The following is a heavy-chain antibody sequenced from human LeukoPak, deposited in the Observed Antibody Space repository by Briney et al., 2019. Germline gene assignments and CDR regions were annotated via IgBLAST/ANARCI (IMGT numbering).Heavy chain of an antibody. CDR3: AREGIDTHPAYQAY. D-gene: IGHD2-2*01. Sequence: PGGSLRLSCAASGFTFSDYYMSWIRQAPGKGLEWVSYISSSGSTIYYADSVKGRFTISRDNAKNSLHLQMNSLRAEDTAVYYCAREGIDTHPAYQAYWGQGTLVTVSS. V-gene: IGHV3-11*01. CDR1: GFTFSDYY. CDR2: ISSSGSTI. J-gene: IGHJ4*02.